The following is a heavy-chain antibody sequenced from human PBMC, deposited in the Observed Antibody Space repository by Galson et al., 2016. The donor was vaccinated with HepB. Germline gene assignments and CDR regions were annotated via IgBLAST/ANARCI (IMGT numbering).Heavy chain of an antibody. CDR3: EAYCDGGDCHGVDK. CDR2: INQDGNDI. D-gene: IGHD2-21*01. Sequence: SLRLYCAASGFTIRNYWMTWVRQAPGKGLEWVANINQDGNDINYVDSVRGRFFISRDNAKNSLFLQMNSLRVDDTALYYCEAYCDGGDCHGVDKWGQGTLVTVSS. J-gene: IGHJ4*02. CDR1: GFTIRNYW. V-gene: IGHV3-7*01.